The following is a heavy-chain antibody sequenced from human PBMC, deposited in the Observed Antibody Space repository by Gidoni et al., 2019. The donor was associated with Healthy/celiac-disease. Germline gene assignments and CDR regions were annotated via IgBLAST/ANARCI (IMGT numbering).Heavy chain of an antibody. CDR2: IYYSGRI. Sequence: QLQLQESGPGLVTPSETLSLTCTVSGGSISSSSYYWGWIRQPPGKGLEWIGSIYYSGRIYNNPSLKSRVTISVDTSKNQFSLKLSSVTAADTAVYYCARLLLGYYMDVWGKGTTVTVSS. V-gene: IGHV4-39*01. J-gene: IGHJ6*03. CDR1: GGSISSSSYY. CDR3: ARLLLGYYMDV. D-gene: IGHD3-16*01.